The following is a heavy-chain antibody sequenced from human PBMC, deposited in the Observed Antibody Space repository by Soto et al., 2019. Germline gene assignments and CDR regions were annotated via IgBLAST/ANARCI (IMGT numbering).Heavy chain of an antibody. CDR1: GGFVSSGSYY. D-gene: IGHD1-1*01. CDR2: MSHSGGT. J-gene: IGHJ3*02. V-gene: IGHV4-34*01. Sequence: QVQLQQWGAGLLKPSETLSLTCADYGGFVSSGSYYWSWIRQPPGKGLEWIGEMSHSGGTHFNPSFKSRVTISVDTSKNQFSLKMSSVTAADTALYYCARVERGTATTVVDAFDIWGPGTMVTVSS. CDR3: ARVERGTATTVVDAFDI.